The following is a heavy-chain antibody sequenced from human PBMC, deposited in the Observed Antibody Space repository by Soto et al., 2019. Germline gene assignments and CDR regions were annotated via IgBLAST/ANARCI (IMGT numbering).Heavy chain of an antibody. CDR3: AKDMNHSGYDGLDY. J-gene: IGHJ4*02. D-gene: IGHD5-12*01. CDR2: ISWNSGSI. V-gene: IGHV3-9*01. Sequence: GGSLRLSCAASGFTFDDYAMHWVRQAPGKGLEWVSGISWNSGSIGYADSVKGRFTISRDNAKNSLYLQMNSLRAEDTALYYCAKDMNHSGYDGLDYWGQGTLVTVSS. CDR1: GFTFDDYA.